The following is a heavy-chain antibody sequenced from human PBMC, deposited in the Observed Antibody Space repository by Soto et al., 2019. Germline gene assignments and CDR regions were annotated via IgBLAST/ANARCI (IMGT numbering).Heavy chain of an antibody. D-gene: IGHD2-15*01. J-gene: IGHJ5*02. Sequence: GGSLRLSCAASGFTFSSYAMHWVRQAPGKGLEWVAVISYDGSNKYYADSVKGRFTISRDNSKNTLYLQMNSLRAEDTAVYYCARDGYCSGGSCPTWGWFDPWGQGTLVTVSS. CDR3: ARDGYCSGGSCPTWGWFDP. CDR2: ISYDGSNK. CDR1: GFTFSSYA. V-gene: IGHV3-30-3*01.